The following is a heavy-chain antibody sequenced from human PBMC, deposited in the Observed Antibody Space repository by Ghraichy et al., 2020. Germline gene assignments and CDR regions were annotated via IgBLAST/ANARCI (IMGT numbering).Heavy chain of an antibody. J-gene: IGHJ4*02. CDR3: ARDGGNGWLDY. CDR2: IGTAGDT. V-gene: IGHV3-13*01. Sequence: GGSLRLSCAVSGFTFSSYDMHWVRQTTGKGLEWVSAIGTAGDTHYPGSKKGRFTISRENAQNSVYLQMSSLRAGDTGVYYCARDGGNGWLDYWGQGTLVTVSS. CDR1: GFTFSSYD. D-gene: IGHD6-19*01.